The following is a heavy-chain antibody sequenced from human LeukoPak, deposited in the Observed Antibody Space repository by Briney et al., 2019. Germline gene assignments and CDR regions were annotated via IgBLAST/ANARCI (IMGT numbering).Heavy chain of an antibody. J-gene: IGHJ4*02. CDR3: ARDSTEPGSYYFDY. CDR2: VNHSGST. Sequence: PSETLSLTCTVSGGSISDIYWSWIRHFPGKGLECIGYVNHSGSTKYNPSLKSRVTMSVDTSKNQFSLKLNSVTAADTAVYYCARDSTEPGSYYFDYWGQGTLVTVSS. V-gene: IGHV4-59*12. CDR1: GGSISDIY. D-gene: IGHD2-2*01.